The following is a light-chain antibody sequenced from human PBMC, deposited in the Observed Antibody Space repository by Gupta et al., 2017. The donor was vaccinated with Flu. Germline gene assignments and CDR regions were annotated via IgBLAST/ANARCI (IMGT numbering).Light chain of an antibody. CDR1: SSNIGAGYD. V-gene: IGLV1-40*01. CDR3: QSYDSSLSGLYV. J-gene: IGLJ1*01. CDR2: GNS. Sequence: QSVLTQPPSVSGAPGQRVTIPCTGSSSNIGAGYDVHWYQQLPGTSPNLLIYGNSNRPSGVPDRFSGSKSGTSASLAITGLQAEDEADYYCQSYDSSLSGLYVVGTGTKVTVL.